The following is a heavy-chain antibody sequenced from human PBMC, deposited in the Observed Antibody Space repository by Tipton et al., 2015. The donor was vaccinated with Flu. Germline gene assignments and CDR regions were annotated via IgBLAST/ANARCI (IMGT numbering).Heavy chain of an antibody. CDR2: IYYSGST. V-gene: IGHV4-59*08. CDR1: GGSITSYY. Sequence: TLSLTCTVSGGSITSYYWSWIRQPPGKGLEWIGYIYYSGSTNYNPSLKSRVTISVDTSKNQFSLKLSSVTAAGTAVYYCARRKTVTTRLTYFDYWGQGTLVTVSS. CDR3: ARRKTVTTRLTYFDY. J-gene: IGHJ4*02. D-gene: IGHD4-17*01.